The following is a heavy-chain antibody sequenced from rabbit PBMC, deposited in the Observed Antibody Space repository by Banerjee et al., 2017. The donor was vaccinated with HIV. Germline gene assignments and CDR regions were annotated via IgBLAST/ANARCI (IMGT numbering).Heavy chain of an antibody. Sequence: QSLEESGGDLVKPGASLTLTCTASGFSFSSSDCMCWVRQAPGKGLQWIACIVNGDGTTYYASWAKGRFTVSKTSSTTVTLQMTSLTAADTATYFCARDVGGSSSTHYDLWGPGTLVTVS. CDR3: ARDVGGSSSTHYDL. CDR1: GFSFSSSDC. V-gene: IGHV1S40*01. J-gene: IGHJ4*01. CDR2: IVNGDGTT. D-gene: IGHD1-1*01.